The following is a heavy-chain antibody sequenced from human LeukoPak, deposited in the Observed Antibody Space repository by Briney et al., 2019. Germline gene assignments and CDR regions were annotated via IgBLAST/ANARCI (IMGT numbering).Heavy chain of an antibody. D-gene: IGHD6-13*01. CDR2: IYHSGST. J-gene: IGHJ6*03. Sequence: PSETLSLTCTVSYGSMSSSSYYWGWIRQPPGKGLEWIGSIYHSGSTHYNPSLKSRVTISVDTSKNQFSLKLSSVAAADTAVYYCARVNKEQQLVHNYYYMDVWGKGTTVTVSS. CDR3: ARVNKEQQLVHNYYYMDV. CDR1: YGSMSSSSYY. V-gene: IGHV4-39*07.